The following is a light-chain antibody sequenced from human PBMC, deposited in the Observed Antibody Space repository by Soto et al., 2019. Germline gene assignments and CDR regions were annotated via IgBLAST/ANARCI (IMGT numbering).Light chain of an antibody. Sequence: EIVMTQSPATLSVSPGERATLSCRASQSVSSKVAWYQQKPGQAPRLLIYGASTRATGIPVRFSGSGSGTEFTLTISSLQSEDFAVYYCQQYNNWLWTFGQGTKVEI. CDR3: QQYNNWLWT. V-gene: IGKV3-15*01. J-gene: IGKJ1*01. CDR2: GAS. CDR1: QSVSSK.